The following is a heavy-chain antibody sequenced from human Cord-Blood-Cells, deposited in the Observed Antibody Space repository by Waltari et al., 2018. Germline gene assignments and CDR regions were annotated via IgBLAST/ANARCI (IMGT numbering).Heavy chain of an antibody. V-gene: IGHV1-24*01. J-gene: IGHJ4*02. D-gene: IGHD6-13*01. Sequence: VSGYTLTELSMHWVRQAPGKGLEWMGGFDPEDGETIYAQKFQGRVTMTEDTSTDTAYMELSSLRSEDTAVYYCATLFLRYSSSWVDYWGQGTLVTVSS. CDR2: FDPEDGET. CDR3: ATLFLRYSSSWVDY. CDR1: GYTLTELS.